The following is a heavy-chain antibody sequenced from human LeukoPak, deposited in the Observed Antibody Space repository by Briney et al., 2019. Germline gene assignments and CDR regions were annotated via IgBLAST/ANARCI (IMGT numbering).Heavy chain of an antibody. CDR3: ARAPSRAPY. J-gene: IGHJ4*02. CDR1: GGSISSGGYY. Sequence: PSETLSLTCTVSGGSISSGGYYWSWIRQPPGKGLEWIGYIYHSGSTYYNPSLKSRVTISVDRSKNQFSLKLSSVTAADTAVYYCARAPSRAPYWGQGTLVTVSS. V-gene: IGHV4-30-2*01. CDR2: IYHSGST.